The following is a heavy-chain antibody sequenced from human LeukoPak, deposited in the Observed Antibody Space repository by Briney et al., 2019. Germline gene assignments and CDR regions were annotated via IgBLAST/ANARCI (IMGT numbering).Heavy chain of an antibody. CDR2: ISGSGGST. D-gene: IGHD3-10*01. V-gene: IGHV3-23*01. CDR1: GFTFSSYA. Sequence: PGGSLRLSCAASGFTFSSYAMSWVRQAPGKGLEWVSAISGSGGSTYYADSVEGRFTISRDNSKNTLYLQMNSLRAEDTAVYYCAKINTDDYYGSGSYLVYWGQGTLVTVSS. CDR3: AKINTDDYYGSGSYLVY. J-gene: IGHJ4*02.